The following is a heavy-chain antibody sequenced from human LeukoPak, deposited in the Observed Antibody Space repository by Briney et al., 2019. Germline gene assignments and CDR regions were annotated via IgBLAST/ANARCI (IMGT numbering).Heavy chain of an antibody. D-gene: IGHD4-17*01. CDR3: AKKGLTVTTYYFDY. CDR1: GFTFSSYG. CDR2: INSDGSST. J-gene: IGHJ4*02. Sequence: GGTLRLSCAASGFTFSSYGMNWVRQAPGKGLVWVSCINSDGSSTSYADSVKGRFTISRDNSKNTLYLQMNSLRAGDAAVYYCAKKGLTVTTYYFDYWGQGTLVTVSS. V-gene: IGHV3-23*01.